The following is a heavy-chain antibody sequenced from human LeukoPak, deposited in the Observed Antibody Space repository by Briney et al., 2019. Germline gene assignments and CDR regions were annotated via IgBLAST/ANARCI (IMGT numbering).Heavy chain of an antibody. Sequence: ASVKVSCKASGDTFTSYYMHWVRQAPGQGLEWMGIINPSGGSTSYAQKFQGRVTMTRDTSTSTVYMELSSLRSEDTAVYYCAREGNWNGGGAITYNWFDPWGQGTLVTVSS. CDR2: INPSGGST. CDR1: GDTFTSYY. J-gene: IGHJ5*02. CDR3: AREGNWNGGGAITYNWFDP. D-gene: IGHD1-1*01. V-gene: IGHV1-46*01.